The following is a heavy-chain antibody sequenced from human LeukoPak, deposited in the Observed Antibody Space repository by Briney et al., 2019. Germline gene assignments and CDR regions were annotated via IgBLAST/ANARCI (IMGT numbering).Heavy chain of an antibody. Sequence: PGGSLRLSCAASGFTFSSYGMHWVRQAPGKGLEWVAFIRYDGSNKYYADSVKGRFTISRDNSKNTLYLQMNSLGAEDTAVYYCAKRVDTAMVTDYWGQGTLVTVSS. J-gene: IGHJ4*02. CDR2: IRYDGSNK. CDR3: AKRVDTAMVTDY. CDR1: GFTFSSYG. V-gene: IGHV3-30*02. D-gene: IGHD5-18*01.